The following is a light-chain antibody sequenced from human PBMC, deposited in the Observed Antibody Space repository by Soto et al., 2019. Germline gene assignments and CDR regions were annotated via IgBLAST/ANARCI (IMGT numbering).Light chain of an antibody. CDR3: SSFTSRFTFV. CDR1: RSDVGAYNY. V-gene: IGLV2-14*01. J-gene: IGLJ1*01. Sequence: ALTQPACVSGSPGQSIAISCTGTRSDVGAYNYVSWYQQHPGKAPKLMISEVTNRPSGVSDRFSGSKSGNTASLTISGLQAEDEADYYCSSFTSRFTFVFGTGTKVTVL. CDR2: EVT.